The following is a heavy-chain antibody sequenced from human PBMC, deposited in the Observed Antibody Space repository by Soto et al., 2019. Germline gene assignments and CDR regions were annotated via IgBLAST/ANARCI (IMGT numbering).Heavy chain of an antibody. CDR2: INPNSGDQ. CDR3: ARANSGDDDEFDY. J-gene: IGHJ4*02. CDR1: GYTFTGYF. D-gene: IGHD5-12*01. V-gene: IGHV1-2*02. Sequence: ASVKVSCKASGYTFTGYFIHWVRQAPGQGLEWMGWINPNSGDQNHAQRFQGRVTMTRDTSVTTAYMQFYSLRSDDTAVYYCARANSGDDDEFDYWGQGTLVTVSS.